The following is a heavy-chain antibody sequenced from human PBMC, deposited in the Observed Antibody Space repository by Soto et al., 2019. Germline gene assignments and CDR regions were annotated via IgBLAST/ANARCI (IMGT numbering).Heavy chain of an antibody. CDR1: GGTFSSYT. CDR3: ARGYCSSTSCSDYYYYYYMDV. Sequence: SVKVSCKASGGTFSSYTISWVRQAPGQGLEWMGRIIPILGIANYAQKFQGRVTITADKSTSTAYMELSSLRSEDTAVYYCARGYCSSTSCSDYYYYYYMDVWGKGTTVTVSS. D-gene: IGHD2-2*01. J-gene: IGHJ6*03. V-gene: IGHV1-69*02. CDR2: IIPILGIA.